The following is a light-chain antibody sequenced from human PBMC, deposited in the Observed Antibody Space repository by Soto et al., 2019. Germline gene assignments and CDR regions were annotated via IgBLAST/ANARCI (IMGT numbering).Light chain of an antibody. CDR2: GAS. CDR3: QQYNNWPPRGT. CDR1: QSVSSN. Sequence: EIVMTQSPATLSVSPGERATLACRASQSVSSNLAWYQQKPGQAPRLLIYGASTRATGIPARFSGSGSGTEFTLTISSLQSEDCAVYYCQQYNNWPPRGTFGQGTKVEIK. V-gene: IGKV3-15*01. J-gene: IGKJ1*01.